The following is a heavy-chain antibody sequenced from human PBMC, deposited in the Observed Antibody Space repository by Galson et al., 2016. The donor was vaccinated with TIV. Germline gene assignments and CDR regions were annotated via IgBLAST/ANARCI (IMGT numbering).Heavy chain of an antibody. J-gene: IGHJ6*02. D-gene: IGHD3-10*01. CDR1: GFTVSGTS. V-gene: IGHV3-53*01. CDR2: IYSAGNT. CDR3: ARVSGVVRGYGLDV. Sequence: SLRLSCAGSGFTVSGTSMSWVRQAPGKGLEWVSLIYSAGNTSYADSVKGRFTLSRDNSKNTVYLQISSLRVEDTAVYYCARVSGVVRGYGLDVWGQGTMVTVAS.